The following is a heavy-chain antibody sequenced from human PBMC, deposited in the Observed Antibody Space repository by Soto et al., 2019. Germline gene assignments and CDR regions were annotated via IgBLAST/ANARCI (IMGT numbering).Heavy chain of an antibody. J-gene: IGHJ4*02. CDR3: ARDLMGFGNGYGY. V-gene: IGHV3-66*01. D-gene: IGHD5-18*01. Sequence: GGSLRLSCAASGFTVSSNYMTWVRQAPGKGLEWVSVIYSCGRTYYADSVKGRFTISRDNSQNTLYLQMNSLRAEDTAVYYCARDLMGFGNGYGYWGQGTLVTVSS. CDR1: GFTVSSNY. CDR2: IYSCGRT.